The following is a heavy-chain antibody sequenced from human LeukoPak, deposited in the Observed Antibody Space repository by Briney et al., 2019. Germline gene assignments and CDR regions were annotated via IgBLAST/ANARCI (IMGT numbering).Heavy chain of an antibody. J-gene: IGHJ4*02. D-gene: IGHD6-19*01. CDR1: GFTFSSYG. Sequence: PGGSLRLSCAASGFTFSSYGMNWVRQAPGKGLEWVSCISRYSYIYYADSVKGRFAISRDNAKNSLYLQMNSLRAEDTAVYYCARDLAVAGTGGFDYWGQGTLVTVSS. V-gene: IGHV3-21*01. CDR3: ARDLAVAGTGGFDY. CDR2: ISRYSYI.